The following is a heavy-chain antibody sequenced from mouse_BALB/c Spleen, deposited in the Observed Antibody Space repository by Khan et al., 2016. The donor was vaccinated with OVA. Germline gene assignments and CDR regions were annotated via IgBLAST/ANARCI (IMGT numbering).Heavy chain of an antibody. V-gene: IGHV1-52*01. CDR1: GYTFTSYW. CDR3: ARNPFAY. Sequence: QVQLQQPGAELVRPGASVKLSCEASGYTFTSYWMNWVKQSPEQGLEWIGRIDPYDSETHYNQNFKEKAILTVDKSSSTAYMQLSSRTSEDSAVYFCARNPFAYWCQGTLVTVSA. J-gene: IGHJ3*01. CDR2: IDPYDSET.